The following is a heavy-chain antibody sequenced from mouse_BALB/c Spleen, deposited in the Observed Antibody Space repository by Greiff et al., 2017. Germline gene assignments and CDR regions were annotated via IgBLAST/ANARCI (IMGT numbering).Heavy chain of an antibody. D-gene: IGHD4-1*01. CDR1: GYTFTSYW. Sequence: QVQLQQSGAELARPGASVKLSCKASGYTFTSYWMQWVKQRPGQGLEWIGAIYPGDGDTRYTQKFKGKATLTADKSSSTAYMQLSSLASEDSAVYYCARDWDGYFDVWGAGTTVTVSS. J-gene: IGHJ1*01. CDR2: IYPGDGDT. V-gene: IGHV1-87*01. CDR3: ARDWDGYFDV.